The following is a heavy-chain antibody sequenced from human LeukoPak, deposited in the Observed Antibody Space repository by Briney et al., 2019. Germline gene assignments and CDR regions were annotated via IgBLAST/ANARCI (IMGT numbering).Heavy chain of an antibody. V-gene: IGHV3-33*01. CDR3: ARDPGDFLPSYGMDV. J-gene: IGHJ6*02. D-gene: IGHD3-3*01. Sequence: PGGSLRLSCAAPGFTFSSYGMHWVRQAPGKGLEWVAVIWYDGSNKYYADSVKGRFTISRDNSKNTLYLQMNSLRAEDTAVYYCARDPGDFLPSYGMDVWGQGTTVTVSS. CDR1: GFTFSSYG. CDR2: IWYDGSNK.